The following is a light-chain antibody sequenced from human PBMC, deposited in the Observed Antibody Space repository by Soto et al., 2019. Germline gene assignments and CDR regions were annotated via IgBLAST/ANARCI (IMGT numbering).Light chain of an antibody. Sequence: QSALTQPASVSGSPGQSITISCTGTSSDVGDYNYVSWYQQHPGKAPKLMIYDVSNRPSGVSNRFSRSKSGSTASLTISGLQAEDEADYYCSSYTSSTTRVFGTGTKLTVL. CDR2: DVS. CDR3: SSYTSSTTRV. J-gene: IGLJ1*01. V-gene: IGLV2-14*01. CDR1: SSDVGDYNY.